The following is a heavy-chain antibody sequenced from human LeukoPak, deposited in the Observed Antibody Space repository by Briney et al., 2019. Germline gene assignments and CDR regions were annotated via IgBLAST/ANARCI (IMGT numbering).Heavy chain of an antibody. D-gene: IGHD2-2*03. Sequence: GGSLRLSCAASGFTFSSYGMHWVRQAPGKGLEWVAVIWYDGSNKYYADSVKGRFTISRDNSKDTLYLQMNSLRAEDTAVYYCARDGYCSSTSCYIGSGYFDYWGQGTLVTVS. CDR3: ARDGYCSSTSCYIGSGYFDY. V-gene: IGHV3-33*01. CDR1: GFTFSSYG. CDR2: IWYDGSNK. J-gene: IGHJ4*02.